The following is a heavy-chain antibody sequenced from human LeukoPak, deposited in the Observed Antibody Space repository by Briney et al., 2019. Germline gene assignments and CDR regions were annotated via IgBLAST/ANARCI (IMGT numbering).Heavy chain of an antibody. CDR1: GGTFSSYA. J-gene: IGHJ4*02. CDR3: ARVHSSGNGLDY. V-gene: IGHV1-69*06. CDR2: IIPIFGTA. Sequence: SVKVSCKASGGTFSSYAISWVRQAPGQGLEWMGGIIPIFGTANYAQKFQGRVTITADKSTSTAYMELSSLRSEDTAVYYCARVHSSGNGLDYWGQGTLVTVSS. D-gene: IGHD6-19*01.